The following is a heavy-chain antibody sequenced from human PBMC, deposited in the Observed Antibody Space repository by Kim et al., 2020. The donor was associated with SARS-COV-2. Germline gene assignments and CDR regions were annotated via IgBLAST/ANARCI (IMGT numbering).Heavy chain of an antibody. Sequence: SETLSLTCAVYGGSFSGYYWSWIRQPPGKGLEWIGEINHSGSTNYNPSLKSRVTISVDTSKNQFSLKLSSVTAADTAVYYCARGPRSGWYVYYYMDVWGKGTTVTVSS. J-gene: IGHJ6*03. V-gene: IGHV4-34*01. CDR3: ARGPRSGWYVYYYMDV. CDR2: INHSGST. D-gene: IGHD6-19*01. CDR1: GGSFSGYY.